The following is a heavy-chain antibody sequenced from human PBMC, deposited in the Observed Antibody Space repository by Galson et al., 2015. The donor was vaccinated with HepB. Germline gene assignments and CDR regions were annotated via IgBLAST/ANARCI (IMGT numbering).Heavy chain of an antibody. CDR3: AIALWYVVGATTGGRLDY. CDR1: GYTFTSYG. V-gene: IGHV1-18*04. CDR2: ISAYNGNT. D-gene: IGHD1-26*01. Sequence: SVKVSCKASGYTFTSYGISWVRQAPGQGLEWMGWISAYNGNTNYAQKLQGRVTMTTDTSTSTAYMELRSLRSDDTAVYYCAIALWYVVGATTGGRLDYWGQGTLVTVSS. J-gene: IGHJ4*02.